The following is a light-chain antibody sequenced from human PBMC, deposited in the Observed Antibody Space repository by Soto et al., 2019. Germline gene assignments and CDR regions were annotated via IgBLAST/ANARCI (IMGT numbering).Light chain of an antibody. V-gene: IGKV3-11*01. Sequence: EIVLTQSPATLSLSPGERATLSCRASQSVSTYLAWYQQKPGQAPRLLIYDASNRATGIPGRFSGSGSGTDFTLTISSLEPEDFSVYYCQQRSNWPPMTFGQGTKLEIK. CDR2: DAS. CDR1: QSVSTY. CDR3: QQRSNWPPMT. J-gene: IGKJ2*01.